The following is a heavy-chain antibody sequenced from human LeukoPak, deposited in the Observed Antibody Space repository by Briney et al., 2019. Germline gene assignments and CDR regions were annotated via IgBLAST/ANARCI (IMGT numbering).Heavy chain of an antibody. CDR3: ARGGYSSITLTD. CDR2: IYPGDSDT. V-gene: IGHV5-51*01. CDR1: GYSSNIYW. D-gene: IGHD6-13*01. Sequence: GESLKISRKGSGYSSNIYWIAWVRQMSGKGLEWMGIIYPGDSDTRYSPSFQGQVTISADSSSSTAYLQWSSLKASDTAMYYCARGGYSSITLTDWGQGTLVTVSS. J-gene: IGHJ4*02.